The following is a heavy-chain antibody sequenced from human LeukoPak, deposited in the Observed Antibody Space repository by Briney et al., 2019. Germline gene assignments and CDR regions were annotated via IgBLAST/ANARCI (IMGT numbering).Heavy chain of an antibody. CDR1: GGSISSYY. D-gene: IGHD3-10*01. CDR3: ARDAGTMVRGVIIGAFDI. V-gene: IGHV4-59*01. J-gene: IGHJ3*02. CDR2: IYYSGST. Sequence: PSETLSLTCTVSGGSISSYYWSWIRQPPGKGLEWIGYIYYSGSTNYNPSLKSRVTISVDTSKNQFSLKPSSVTAADTAVYYCARDAGTMVRGVIIGAFDIWGQGTMVTVSS.